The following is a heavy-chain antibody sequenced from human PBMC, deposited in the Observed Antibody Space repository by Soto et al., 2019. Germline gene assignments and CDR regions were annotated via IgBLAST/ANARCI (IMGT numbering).Heavy chain of an antibody. CDR2: TYYRSKWYN. D-gene: IGHD2-2*01. V-gene: IGHV6-1*01. CDR1: GDSVSSNSAA. CDR3: ARLGDCSSTSCQDYYYYGMDV. Sequence: SQTLSLTCAISGDSVSSNSAAWNWIRQSPSRGLEWLGRTYYRSKWYNDYAVSVKSRITINPDTSKNQFSLQLKSVTPEDTAVYYCARLGDCSSTSCQDYYYYGMDVWGQGTTVTVSS. J-gene: IGHJ6*02.